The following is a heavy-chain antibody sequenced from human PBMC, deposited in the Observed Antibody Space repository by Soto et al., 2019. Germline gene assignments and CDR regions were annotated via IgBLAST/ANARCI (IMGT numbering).Heavy chain of an antibody. D-gene: IGHD4-17*01. CDR1: GFAFRDFA. V-gene: IGHV3-9*01. CDR2: ITWNGVAM. J-gene: IGHJ6*03. Sequence: EVQLVESGGSLVQPGRSLRLSCAASGFAFRDFAMHWVRQTPGKGLEWVSGITWNGVAMGYADSVRGRFTISRDDAKNSLNLQMNSLSPEDTALYYCAKSFVPTHPLYGYMDVWGKGPSVTVS. CDR3: AKSFVPTHPLYGYMDV.